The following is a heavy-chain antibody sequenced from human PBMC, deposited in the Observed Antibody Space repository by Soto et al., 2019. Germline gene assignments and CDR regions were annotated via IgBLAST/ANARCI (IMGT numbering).Heavy chain of an antibody. D-gene: IGHD3-10*01. V-gene: IGHV1-18*01. CDR3: ARDLGGVPDY. J-gene: IGHJ4*02. CDR2: ISAYNGNR. Sequence: QVQLVQSGAAVKKPGASVKVSCKASGYSFTSYGISWVRQAPGQGLEWMGWISAYNGNRKYAQKCQGRVTMTTDTSTSTADMERRSLRSDDTAVYYCARDLGGVPDYWGQGTLVTVSS. CDR1: GYSFTSYG.